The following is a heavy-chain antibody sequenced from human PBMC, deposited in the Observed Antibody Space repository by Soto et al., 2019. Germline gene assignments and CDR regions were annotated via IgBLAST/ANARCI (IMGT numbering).Heavy chain of an antibody. J-gene: IGHJ6*02. D-gene: IGHD2-15*01. CDR3: AYLPCSGGSCYWFSYSGMDV. V-gene: IGHV2-5*02. Sequence: QTTLKDSGPTLVKPTQTLTLTCTFSGFSLSTSGVGVAWIRKPPGKALEWLALIYWDDDKRYRPSLETRLTITKDTSKNQVVLTMTNVDSVDTATYYCAYLPCSGGSCYWFSYSGMDVWGQGTTVIVSS. CDR2: IYWDDDK. CDR1: GFSLSTSGVG.